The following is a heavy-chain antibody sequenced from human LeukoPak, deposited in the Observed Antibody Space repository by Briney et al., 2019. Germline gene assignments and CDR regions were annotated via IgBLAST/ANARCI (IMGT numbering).Heavy chain of an antibody. CDR1: GFTFSSYG. J-gene: IGHJ3*02. CDR2: ISYDGSNK. CDR3: AKDRAERLATYAFDI. D-gene: IGHD3-9*01. Sequence: PGRSLRLSCAASGFTFSSYGMHWVRQAPGKGLEWVAVISYDGSNKYYADSVKGRFTISRDNSKNTLYLQMNSLRAEDTAVYYCAKDRAERLATYAFDIWGQGTMVTVSS. V-gene: IGHV3-30*18.